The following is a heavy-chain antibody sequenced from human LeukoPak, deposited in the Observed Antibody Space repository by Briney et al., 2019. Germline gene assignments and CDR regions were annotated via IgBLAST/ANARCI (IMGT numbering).Heavy chain of an antibody. CDR1: RGSISSGNYY. J-gene: IGHJ4*02. D-gene: IGHD6-19*01. V-gene: IGHV4-61*02. Sequence: SETLSLTCTVSRGSISSGNYYWSWIRQPAGKGLEWIGRFHTRGSTNYNPSLKSRVIISVDTSKNQFSLKLNSVTAADTAVYYCARVRPHSSGWYLSFADYFDYWGQGTLVTVSS. CDR2: FHTRGST. CDR3: ARVRPHSSGWYLSFADYFDY.